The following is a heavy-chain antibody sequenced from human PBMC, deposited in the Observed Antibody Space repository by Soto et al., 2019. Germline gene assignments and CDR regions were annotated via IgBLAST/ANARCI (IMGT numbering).Heavy chain of an antibody. J-gene: IGHJ5*02. Sequence: QVQLQESGPGLVKPSQTLSLTCTVSGGSISSGGYYWSWIRQHPGKGLEWIGYSYYSGSTYYNPSLKSRVTISVVTSNNQFSLKLRSVTAAATAVYYCARGYRAELWGSYRYSNWFDPWGQVTLVTVSS. CDR2: SYYSGST. CDR3: ARGYRAELWGSYRYSNWFDP. V-gene: IGHV4-31*03. CDR1: GGSISSGGYY. D-gene: IGHD3-16*02.